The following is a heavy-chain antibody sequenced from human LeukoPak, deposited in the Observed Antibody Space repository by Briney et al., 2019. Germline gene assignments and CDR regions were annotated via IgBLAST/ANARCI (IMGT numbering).Heavy chain of an antibody. CDR1: GGSISSYY. D-gene: IGHD3-10*01. V-gene: IGHV4-59*08. Sequence: KPSETLSLTCTVSGGSISSYYWNWIRQTPGKGLELIGYIYYSGSTDYNPSLKSRVTISVDTSKNQFSLKLSSVTAADTAVYYCARGVTLVRGVIIIHNWFDPWGQGTLVTVSS. CDR3: ARGVTLVRGVIIIHNWFDP. CDR2: IYYSGST. J-gene: IGHJ5*02.